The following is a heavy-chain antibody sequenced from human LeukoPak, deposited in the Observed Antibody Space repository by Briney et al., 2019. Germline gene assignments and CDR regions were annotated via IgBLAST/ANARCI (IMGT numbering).Heavy chain of an antibody. CDR2: INPNSGGT. CDR3: ARGGIVPFDAFDI. V-gene: IGHV1-2*02. J-gene: IGHJ3*02. Sequence: ASVKVSCKASGYTFTGYYMHWVRQAPGQGLEWMGWINPNSGGTNYVQKFQGRVTMTRDTSISTAYMELSRLRSDDTAVYYCARGGIVPFDAFDIWGQGTMVTVSS. CDR1: GYTFTGYY. D-gene: IGHD3-16*01.